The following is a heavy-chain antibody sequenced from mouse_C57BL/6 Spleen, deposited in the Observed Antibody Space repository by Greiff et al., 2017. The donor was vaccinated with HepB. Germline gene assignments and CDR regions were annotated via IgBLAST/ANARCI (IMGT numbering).Heavy chain of an antibody. CDR3: ARGGYYGSRSWFAY. CDR1: GYTFTSYW. J-gene: IGHJ3*01. CDR2: IYPSDSET. D-gene: IGHD1-1*01. V-gene: IGHV1-61*01. Sequence: QVQLKQPGAELVRPGSSVKLSCKASGYTFTSYWMDWVKQRPGQGLEWIGNIYPSDSETHYNQKFKDKATLTVDKSSSTAYMQLSSLTSEDSAVYYCARGGYYGSRSWFAYWGQGTLVTVSA.